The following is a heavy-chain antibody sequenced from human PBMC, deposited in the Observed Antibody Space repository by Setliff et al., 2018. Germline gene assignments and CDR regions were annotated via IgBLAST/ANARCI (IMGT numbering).Heavy chain of an antibody. D-gene: IGHD3-3*01. Sequence: GGSLRLSCGASGFTFSKYWMYWVRQAPGKGLEWVSVIYGVSSTYYADSVQGRFTISRDNHKNTLYLQMNSLRVEDTAIYYCAKSPHDFWSGRVFFDYWGQGILVTVSS. CDR1: GFTFSKYW. CDR3: AKSPHDFWSGRVFFDY. J-gene: IGHJ4*01. V-gene: IGHV3-53*01. CDR2: IYGVSST.